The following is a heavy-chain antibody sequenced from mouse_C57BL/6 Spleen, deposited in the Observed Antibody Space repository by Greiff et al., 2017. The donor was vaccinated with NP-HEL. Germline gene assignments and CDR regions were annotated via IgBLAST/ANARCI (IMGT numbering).Heavy chain of an antibody. J-gene: IGHJ3*01. CDR3: ARGYGNYEFAY. D-gene: IGHD2-1*01. CDR1: GFTFSSYA. V-gene: IGHV5-4*01. Sequence: EVHLVESGGGLVKPGGSLKLSCAASGFTFSSYAMSWVRQTPEKRLEWVATISDGGSYTYYPDNVKGRFTISRDNAKNNLYLQMSHLKSEDTAMYYCARGYGNYEFAYWGQGTLVTVSA. CDR2: ISDGGSYT.